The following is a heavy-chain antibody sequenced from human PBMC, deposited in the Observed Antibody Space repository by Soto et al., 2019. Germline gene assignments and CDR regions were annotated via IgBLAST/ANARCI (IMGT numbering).Heavy chain of an antibody. CDR1: GFTFSSYW. J-gene: IGHJ4*02. CDR2: INSDGSST. D-gene: IGHD6-19*01. CDR3: ARVRYSSGWYPPHYFDY. V-gene: IGHV3-74*01. Sequence: GGSLRLSCAASGFTFSSYWMHWVRQAPGKGLVWVSRINSDGSSTSYADSVKGRFTISRDNAKNTLYLQMNSLRAEDTAVYYCARVRYSSGWYPPHYFDYWGQGTLVTVSS.